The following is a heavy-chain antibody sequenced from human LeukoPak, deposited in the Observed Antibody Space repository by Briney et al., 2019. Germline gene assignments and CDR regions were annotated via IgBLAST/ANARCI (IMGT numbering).Heavy chain of an antibody. V-gene: IGHV3-30*02. J-gene: IGHJ4*02. CDR1: SFTFTNSF. D-gene: IGHD3-10*02. CDR3: VKGYFLVVTDVEYFFDY. Sequence: GGSLRLPCAASSFTFTNSFMSWVRQAPDKGREGVAFIRYDRSNTYYEDYVKGRFIISRDNYNNTLYLQKNSLRPEDTSIFSCVKGYFLVVTDVEYFFDYWGQGTLVTVSS. CDR2: IRYDRSNT.